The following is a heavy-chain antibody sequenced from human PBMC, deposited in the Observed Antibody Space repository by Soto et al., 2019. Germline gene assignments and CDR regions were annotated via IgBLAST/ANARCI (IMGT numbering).Heavy chain of an antibody. D-gene: IGHD6-19*01. CDR3: ARMYSSGSGWFHP. CDR2: FYSSGSI. J-gene: IGHJ5*02. V-gene: IGHV4-31*03. Sequence: SETLSLTCFVSGYSITAGGYYWSWIRHHPGKGLEWIGSFYSSGSIIYDPSLRSRVSISGDTSSNQFSMSLTSVTAADTARYYCARMYSSGSGWFHPWGQGTLVTV. CDR1: GYSITAGGYY.